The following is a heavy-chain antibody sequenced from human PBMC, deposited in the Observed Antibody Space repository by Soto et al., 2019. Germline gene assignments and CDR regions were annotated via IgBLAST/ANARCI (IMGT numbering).Heavy chain of an antibody. CDR2: ISAFNGNT. CDR1: GYSFTNYG. D-gene: IGHD6-19*01. V-gene: IGHV1-18*01. CDR3: ARDRGVAPPVAGNTHYYYYMDV. Sequence: QDQLLQSGAEVKKPGASVTVSCKASGYSFTNYGITWVRQAPGQGLEWMGWISAFNGNTHYAQKLQGRVTMTTDASTSTAYMQLRSLRSDDTAVYYCARDRGVAPPVAGNTHYYYYMDVRGKGTTVIVSS. J-gene: IGHJ6*03.